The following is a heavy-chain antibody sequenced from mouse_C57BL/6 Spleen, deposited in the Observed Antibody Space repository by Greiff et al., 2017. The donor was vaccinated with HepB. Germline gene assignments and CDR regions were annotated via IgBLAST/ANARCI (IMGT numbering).Heavy chain of an antibody. Sequence: EVKLMESGGGLVKPGGSLKLSCAASGFTFSSYAMSWVRQTPEKRLEWVATISDGGSYTYYPDNVKGRFTISRDNAKNNLYLQMSHLKSEDTAMYYCARDGDGNYAMDYWGQGTSVTVSS. V-gene: IGHV5-4*01. CDR1: GFTFSSYA. CDR2: ISDGGSYT. J-gene: IGHJ4*01. CDR3: ARDGDGNYAMDY. D-gene: IGHD2-1*01.